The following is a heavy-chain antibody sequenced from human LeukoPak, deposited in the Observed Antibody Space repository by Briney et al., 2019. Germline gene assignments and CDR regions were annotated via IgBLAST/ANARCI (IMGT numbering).Heavy chain of an antibody. CDR1: AFTFSTAP. CDR2: IHAGGSDP. J-gene: IGHJ4*02. D-gene: IGHD2-15*01. Sequence: GGSLRLSCAVSAFTFSTAPMGWVRQAPGKGLEWVSSIHAGGSDPFCADSVQGRCTISRDNSKNTLSLQLNNLRAEDTAIYFCAKGGHHSTPFYNWGKGTLVTVSA. V-gene: IGHV3-23*01. CDR3: AKGGHHSTPFYN.